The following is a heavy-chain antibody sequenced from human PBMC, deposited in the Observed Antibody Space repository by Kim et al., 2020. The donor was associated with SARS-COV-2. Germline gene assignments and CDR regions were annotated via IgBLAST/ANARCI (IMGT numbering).Heavy chain of an antibody. CDR1: GFTFSTYT. CDR3: ARGHDSGSFGPNRQFDY. Sequence: GGSLRLSCAASGFTFSTYTMHWVRQAPGKGLEWVAVISYDGNNKYYADSVKGRFTISRDNSKNTLYLQMNSLRTDDTALYYCARGHDSGSFGPNRQFDYWGQGTLVTVSS. J-gene: IGHJ4*02. V-gene: IGHV3-30*04. CDR2: ISYDGNNK. D-gene: IGHD3-10*01.